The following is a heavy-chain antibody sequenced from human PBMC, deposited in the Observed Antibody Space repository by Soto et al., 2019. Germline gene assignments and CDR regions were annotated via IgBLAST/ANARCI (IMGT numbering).Heavy chain of an antibody. CDR1: GVSISSSY. J-gene: IGHJ4*02. CDR3: AALRYSYGYRMNDY. CDR2: IYYIGTT. V-gene: IGHV4-59*12. Sequence: SETLSLTCTVSGVSISSSYWSWIRQSPGTGLEWIGYIYYIGTTNYNPSLKRRVTISLDTAKNQFSLKLSSVTAADTAVYYCAALRYSYGYRMNDYWGQGTLVTVSS. D-gene: IGHD5-18*01.